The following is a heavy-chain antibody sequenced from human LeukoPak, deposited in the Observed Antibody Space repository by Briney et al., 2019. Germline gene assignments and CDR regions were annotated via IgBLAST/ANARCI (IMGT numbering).Heavy chain of an antibody. CDR2: ISYDGSNQ. V-gene: IGHV3-30*04. CDR1: GFTFSNFA. D-gene: IGHD3-9*01. J-gene: IGHJ4*02. Sequence: GGSLRLSCAASGFTFSNFAMHWVRQAPGKGLEWVAIISYDGSNQYYADSVKGRFTISRDSPQNTLYLQMNSLRAEDTAVYYCARELTGYWQQYWGQGTLVTVSS. CDR3: ARELTGYWQQY.